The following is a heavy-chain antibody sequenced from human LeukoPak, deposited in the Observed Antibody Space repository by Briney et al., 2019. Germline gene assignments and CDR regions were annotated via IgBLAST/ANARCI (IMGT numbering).Heavy chain of an antibody. CDR1: GFTFSNYV. V-gene: IGHV3-48*01. D-gene: IGHD3-9*01. J-gene: IGHJ4*02. CDR3: ARDNDWAFHY. CDR2: INHNGEMI. Sequence: GGSLRLSCAASGFTFSNYVMSWVRQAPGKGLEWVSYINHNGEMIFYPDFVKGRFTISRDNAKNSLYLQMNSLRGEDTAVYYCARDNDWAFHYWGQGTLVTVSS.